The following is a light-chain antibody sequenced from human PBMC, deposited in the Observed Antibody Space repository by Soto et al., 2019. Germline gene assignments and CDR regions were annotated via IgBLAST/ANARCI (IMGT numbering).Light chain of an antibody. CDR1: QFVSSN. V-gene: IGKV3D-15*01. CDR2: GAS. J-gene: IGKJ5*01. Sequence: EIVMTQSPATLSVSPGETATLSCRASQFVSSNLAWYQQKPGQAPRLRIYGASTRATGIPARFSGSGSGTEFTLTISNLQSEDFAVYFCQQYHNWPPITFGQGTRLEIK. CDR3: QQYHNWPPIT.